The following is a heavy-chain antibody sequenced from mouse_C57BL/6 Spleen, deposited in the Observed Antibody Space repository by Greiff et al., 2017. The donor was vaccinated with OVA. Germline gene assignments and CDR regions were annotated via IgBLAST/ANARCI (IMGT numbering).Heavy chain of an antibody. D-gene: IGHD1-1*01. CDR3: ARRGTTVVAGGAMDY. CDR1: GYTFTSYW. J-gene: IGHJ4*01. Sequence: VQLQQPGAELVRPGSSVKLSCKASGYTFTSYWMHWVKQRPIQGLEWIGNIDPSDSETHYNQKFKDKATLTVDKSSSTAYMQLSSLTSEDSAVYYCARRGTTVVAGGAMDYWGQGTSVTVSS. CDR2: IDPSDSET. V-gene: IGHV1-52*01.